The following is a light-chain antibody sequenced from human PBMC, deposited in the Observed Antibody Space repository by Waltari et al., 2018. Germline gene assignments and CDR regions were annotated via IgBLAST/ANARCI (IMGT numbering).Light chain of an antibody. Sequence: DIVVTQSPESLAGSLGERATIACKTSQSVFRATNLRNYLAWYQKKPGQPPKVLIYWASVRESGVPDRFSGSGSGTDFTLTISSLQAEDVAVYYCQQYFATPYTFGQGARLELK. CDR3: QQYFATPYT. V-gene: IGKV4-1*01. CDR1: QSVFRATNLRNY. J-gene: IGKJ2*01. CDR2: WAS.